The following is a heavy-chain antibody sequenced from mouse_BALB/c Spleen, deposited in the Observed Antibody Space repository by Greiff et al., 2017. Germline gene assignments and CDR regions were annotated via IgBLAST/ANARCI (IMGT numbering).Heavy chain of an antibody. J-gene: IGHJ3*01. V-gene: IGHV5-9-4*01. CDR3: AREDDYGALFAY. D-gene: IGHD2-4*01. CDR2: ISSGGSYT. CDR1: GFTFSSYA. Sequence: EVQRVESGGGLVKPGGSLKLSCAASGFTFSSYAMSWVRQSPEKRLEWVAEISSGGSYTYYPDTVTGRFTISRDNAKNTLYLEMSSLRSEDTAMYYCAREDDYGALFAYWGQGTLVTVSA.